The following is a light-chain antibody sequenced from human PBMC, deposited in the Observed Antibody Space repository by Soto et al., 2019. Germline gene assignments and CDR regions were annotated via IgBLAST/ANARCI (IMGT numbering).Light chain of an antibody. CDR2: DAS. CDR1: QSVSSS. V-gene: IGKV3-11*01. J-gene: IGKJ5*01. Sequence: EIVLTQSPVTLSLSPGERATLSCRASQSVSSSLAWYQQKPGQAPRLLIYDASNRATGIPARFSGSGSETDFNLTVSSLEPEDFAVYYCQQYGSSITFGQGTRLEIK. CDR3: QQYGSSIT.